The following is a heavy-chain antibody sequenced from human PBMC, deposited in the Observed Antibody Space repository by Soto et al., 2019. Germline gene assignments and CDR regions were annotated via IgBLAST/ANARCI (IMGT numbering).Heavy chain of an antibody. CDR2: IKSKTDGGTT. CDR3: TTASITRSGSYYFRYYYYGMDV. CDR1: GFIFGDYA. J-gene: IGHJ6*02. V-gene: IGHV3-15*01. D-gene: IGHD3-10*01. Sequence: PGGSLRLSCTTSGFIFGDYAMNWFRQAPGKGLEWVGRIKSKTDGGTTDYAAPVKGRFTISRDDSKNTLYLQMNSLKTEDTAVYYCTTASITRSGSYYFRYYYYGMDVWGQGTTVTVSS.